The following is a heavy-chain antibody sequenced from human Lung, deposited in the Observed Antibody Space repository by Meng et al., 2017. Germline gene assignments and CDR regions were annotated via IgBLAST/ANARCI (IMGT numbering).Heavy chain of an antibody. CDR3: ARGPTTMAHDFDY. D-gene: IGHD4-11*01. V-gene: IGHV4-34*01. Sequence: QLQHGADGRLSPSESLSLTCVVSGGSFSDYYWSWTRQPPGKGLEWIGEINHSGSTNYNPSLESRATISVDTSQNNLSLKLSSVTAADSAVYYCARGPTTMAHDFDYWGQGTLVTVSS. J-gene: IGHJ4*02. CDR1: GGSFSDYY. CDR2: INHSGST.